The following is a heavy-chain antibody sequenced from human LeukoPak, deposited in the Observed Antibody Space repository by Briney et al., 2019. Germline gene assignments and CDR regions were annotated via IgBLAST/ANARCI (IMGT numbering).Heavy chain of an antibody. CDR1: GFTFRSYN. V-gene: IGHV3-48*04. CDR3: ARAGSSGWNYYYYYMDV. J-gene: IGHJ6*03. D-gene: IGHD6-19*01. CDR2: ITGGSTTI. Sequence: GGSLRLSCAASGFTFRSYNMNWVRQAPGKGLEWVSYITGGSTTIYYADSVKGRFTISRDNAKNSLYLQMNSLRAKDTAVYYCARAGSSGWNYYYYYMDVWGKGTTVTISS.